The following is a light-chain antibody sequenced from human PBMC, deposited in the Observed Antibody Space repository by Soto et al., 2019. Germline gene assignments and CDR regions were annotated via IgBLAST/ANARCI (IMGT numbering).Light chain of an antibody. CDR1: QSVSTN. Sequence: EIVLTQSPGSLSLSPGEGATLSCRASQSVSTNVAWYQQRPGQPPKLLIFGASSRATGIPARFSGSGSATHFTLTISSLQPDDFGTYYCQRANSFPRTFGQGTKVDIK. V-gene: IGKV3D-15*01. CDR2: GAS. CDR3: QRANSFPRT. J-gene: IGKJ1*01.